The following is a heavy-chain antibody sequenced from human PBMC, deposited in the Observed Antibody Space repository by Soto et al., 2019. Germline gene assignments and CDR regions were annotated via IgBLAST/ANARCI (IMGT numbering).Heavy chain of an antibody. CDR3: AKARGSSGYYYYGMDV. CDR2: ISWNSGSI. V-gene: IGHV3-9*01. D-gene: IGHD6-6*01. CDR1: GFTFDYYA. Sequence: SLGLSCAASGFTFDYYAMHGVRQTPGKGLEWVSGISWNSGSIGYADSVKGRFTISRDNAKNSLYLQMNSLRAEDTALYYCAKARGSSGYYYYGMDVWGQGNTVTVSS. J-gene: IGHJ6*02.